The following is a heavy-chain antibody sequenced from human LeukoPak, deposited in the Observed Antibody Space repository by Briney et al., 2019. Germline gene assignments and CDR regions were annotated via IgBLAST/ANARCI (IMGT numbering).Heavy chain of an antibody. D-gene: IGHD6-19*01. Sequence: GASVKVSCKASGYTFTSYDINWVRQATRQGLEWVGWISAYNGNTNYAQKLQGRVTMTTDTSTSTAYMELRSLRSDDTAVYYCAREGHAGSGWYNAFDIWGQGTMVTVSS. CDR3: AREGHAGSGWYNAFDI. J-gene: IGHJ3*02. CDR1: GYTFTSYD. V-gene: IGHV1-18*01. CDR2: ISAYNGNT.